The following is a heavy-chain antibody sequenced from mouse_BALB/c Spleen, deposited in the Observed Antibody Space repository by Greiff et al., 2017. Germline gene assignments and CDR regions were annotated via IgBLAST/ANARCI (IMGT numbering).Heavy chain of an antibody. CDR1: GFSLTSYG. D-gene: IGHD1-1*01. Sequence: VKLQESGPGLVAPSQSLSITCTVSGFSLTSYGVHWVRQPPGKGLEWLGVIWAGGSTNYNSALMSRLSISKDNSKSQVFLKMNSLQTDDTAMYYCARLYYGSSYGYFDYWGQGTTLTVSS. CDR3: ARLYYGSSYGYFDY. J-gene: IGHJ2*01. CDR2: IWAGGST. V-gene: IGHV2-9*02.